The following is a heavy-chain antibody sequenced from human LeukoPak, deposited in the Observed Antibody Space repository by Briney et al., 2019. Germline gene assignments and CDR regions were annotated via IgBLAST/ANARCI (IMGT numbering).Heavy chain of an antibody. CDR2: IRYDGSNK. CDR3: ARIPSQKQQLPWFDP. CDR1: GFTFSSYG. J-gene: IGHJ5*02. D-gene: IGHD6-13*01. V-gene: IGHV3-30*02. Sequence: GGSLRLSCAASGFTFSSYGMHWVRLAPGKGLEWVAFIRYDGSNKYYADSVKGRFTISRDNAKNSLYLQMNSLRAEDTAVYYCARIPSQKQQLPWFDPWGQGTLVTVSS.